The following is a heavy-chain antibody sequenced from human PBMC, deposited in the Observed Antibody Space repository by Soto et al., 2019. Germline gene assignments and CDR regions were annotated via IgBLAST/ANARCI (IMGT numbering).Heavy chain of an antibody. CDR2: INPHTGGP. CDR3: ARQQDRGIMAAGFDF. J-gene: IGHJ4*02. Sequence: ASVKVSCKASGYTFTAYYLHWVRQAPGQGLELMGWINPHTGGPDYAQKFQDRVTMTRXXXXXXVXMXLXXXXSDXTAIYYCARQQDRGIMAAGFDFWGQGTLVTVSS. D-gene: IGHD6-13*01. CDR1: GYTFTAYY. V-gene: IGHV1-2*02.